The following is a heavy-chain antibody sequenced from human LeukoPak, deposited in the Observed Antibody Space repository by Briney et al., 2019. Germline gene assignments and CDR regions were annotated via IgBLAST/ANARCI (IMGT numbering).Heavy chain of an antibody. CDR3: ARERMYSGSGSTYPYYDY. CDR1: GFTFSSYW. CDR2: IKPDGSEK. D-gene: IGHD3-10*01. V-gene: IGHV3-7*01. Sequence: GGSLRLSCAASGFTFSSYWMSWVRQSPGKGLEWVANIKPDGSEKYFMDSVKGRFTISRDNAKNALYLEMNSLRAEDTAEYFCARERMYSGSGSTYPYYDYWGQRTLVTVSP. J-gene: IGHJ4*02.